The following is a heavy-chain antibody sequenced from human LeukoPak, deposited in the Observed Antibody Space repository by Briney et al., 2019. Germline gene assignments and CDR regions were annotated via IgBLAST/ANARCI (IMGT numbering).Heavy chain of an antibody. J-gene: IGHJ4*02. V-gene: IGHV4-4*07. CDR3: ARAPNYDFWSGYLDY. CDR2: IYTSGST. Sequence: PSETLSLTCTVSGGSISSYYWSWIRQSAGKGLEWIGRIYTSGSTYYNPSLKSRVIISVDTSKNHFSLKLSSVTAADTAVYYCARAPNYDFWSGYLDYWGQGTLVTVSS. CDR1: GGSISSYY. D-gene: IGHD3-3*01.